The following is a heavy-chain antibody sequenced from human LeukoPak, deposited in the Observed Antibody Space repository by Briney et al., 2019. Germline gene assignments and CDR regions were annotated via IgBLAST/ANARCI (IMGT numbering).Heavy chain of an antibody. CDR1: GFTFSSYW. D-gene: IGHD3-22*01. Sequence: PGGSLRLSCAASGFTFSSYWMSWVRQAPGKGLEWVANIKQDGSEKYYVDSVKGRFTISRDNAKNSLYLQMNSLRAEDTAVYYCARDLWYDSNGQLDYWGQGTLVTVSS. CDR3: ARDLWYDSNGQLDY. CDR2: IKQDGSEK. J-gene: IGHJ4*02. V-gene: IGHV3-7*01.